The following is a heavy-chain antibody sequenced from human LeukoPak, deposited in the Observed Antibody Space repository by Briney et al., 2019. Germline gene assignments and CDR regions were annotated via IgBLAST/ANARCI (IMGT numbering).Heavy chain of an antibody. J-gene: IGHJ4*02. CDR3: IRDLFDDYSLDY. Sequence: PGGSLRLSCAASGFTFSSYSMNWVRQAPGKGLEWVSSINSDSSLMFYAESVKGRFTISRDNARNSLYLQMNSLGAEDTAVYYCIRDLFDDYSLDYWGQGALVTVSS. CDR1: GFTFSSYS. D-gene: IGHD3-16*01. V-gene: IGHV3-21*01. CDR2: INSDSSLM.